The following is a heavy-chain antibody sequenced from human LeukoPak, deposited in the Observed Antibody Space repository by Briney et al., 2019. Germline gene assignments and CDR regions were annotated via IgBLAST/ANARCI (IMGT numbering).Heavy chain of an antibody. D-gene: IGHD2-2*01. CDR2: INPNSGGT. V-gene: IGHV1-2*02. J-gene: IGHJ4*02. CDR1: GYTFTGYY. Sequence: GASVKVSCKASGYTFTGYYMHWVRQAPGQGLEWMGWINPNSGGTNYAQKFQGRVTMTRDTSISTAYMELSRLRSDDTAVYYCARPYCSSTSCSPGYWGQGTLVTVSS. CDR3: ARPYCSSTSCSPGY.